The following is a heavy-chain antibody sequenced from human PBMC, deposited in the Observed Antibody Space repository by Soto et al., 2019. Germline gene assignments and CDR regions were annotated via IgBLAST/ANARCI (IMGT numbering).Heavy chain of an antibody. J-gene: IGHJ5*02. V-gene: IGHV1-2*04. Sequence: QVQLVQSGAEVKTPGASVKVSCETSGYTFTGYYIHWVRQAPGQGLEWMGWINPHTGVTNYAQNFQGWVTMTRDTSISTVYMDLARLKSDDTAVYYCVRAHALGFSNWFDPWGRGTLVTVSS. CDR2: INPHTGVT. CDR1: GYTFTGYY. D-gene: IGHD3-10*01. CDR3: VRAHALGFSNWFDP.